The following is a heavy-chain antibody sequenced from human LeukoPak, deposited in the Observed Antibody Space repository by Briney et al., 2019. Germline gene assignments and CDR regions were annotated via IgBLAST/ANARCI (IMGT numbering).Heavy chain of an antibody. J-gene: IGHJ3*02. V-gene: IGHV3-23*01. D-gene: IGHD4-23*01. CDR1: GFTFSSYA. CDR3: AKLRWGNIDAFDI. CDR2: ISGSGATT. Sequence: PPGGTLRLSCAASGFTFSSYAMSWVSQAPGKGLEWVSTISGSGATTYYADSVKGRFTISRDNSKNTLYLQMNSLRAEDTAVYYCAKLRWGNIDAFDIWGQGTMVTVSS.